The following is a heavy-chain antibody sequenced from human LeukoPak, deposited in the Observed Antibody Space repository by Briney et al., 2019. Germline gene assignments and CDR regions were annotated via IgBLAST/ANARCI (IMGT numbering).Heavy chain of an antibody. CDR3: ARCGETATISSCYFDN. Sequence: GESLKISCKGFGYSFTYYWIGWVRQMPGKGLEWMGIIYPGDSDTRYSPSFQGQVTISADKSISTAYLQWSSLRASDTAMYYCARCGETATISSCYFDNWGQGTLVTVSS. J-gene: IGHJ4*02. CDR2: IYPGDSDT. CDR1: GYSFTYYW. V-gene: IGHV5-51*01. D-gene: IGHD5-24*01.